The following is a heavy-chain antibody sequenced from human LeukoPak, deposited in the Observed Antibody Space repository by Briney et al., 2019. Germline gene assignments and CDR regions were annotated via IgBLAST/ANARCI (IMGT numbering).Heavy chain of an antibody. CDR3: ARSFRGYSQGYYYYAMDV. J-gene: IGHJ6*02. Sequence: SETLSLTCTVSGGSISSCFWSWIRQSPGKGLEWIGLMYHSGSTNYNPSLKSRVIMSQDTSTNQFSLQVNSVTAADSAVYYCARSFRGYSQGYYYYAMDVWGQGTTVTVFS. D-gene: IGHD5-18*01. CDR1: GGSISSCF. CDR2: MYHSGST. V-gene: IGHV4-59*01.